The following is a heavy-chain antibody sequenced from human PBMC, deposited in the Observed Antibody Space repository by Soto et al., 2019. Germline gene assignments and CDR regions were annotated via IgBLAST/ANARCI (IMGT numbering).Heavy chain of an antibody. Sequence: HPGGSLRLSCAASGFTVSSNYMSWVRQTPGKGLEWVSVIYSGGSTYYADSVKGRFTISRDNSKNTLYLQMNSLRAEDTAVYYCARDIGGSYSYYYYGMDVWGQGTTVTVSS. J-gene: IGHJ6*02. CDR3: ARDIGGSYSYYYYGMDV. CDR1: GFTVSSNY. D-gene: IGHD1-26*01. V-gene: IGHV3-53*01. CDR2: IYSGGST.